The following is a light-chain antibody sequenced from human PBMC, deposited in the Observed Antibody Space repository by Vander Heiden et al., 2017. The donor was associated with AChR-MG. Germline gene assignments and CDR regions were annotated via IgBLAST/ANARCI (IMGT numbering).Light chain of an antibody. CDR3: QSYHSAPLT. CDR1: QDSSNY. CDR2: AAS. Sequence: DIQMTQSPSSLSASVGDRVTITCRASQDSSNYLAWYQQKPGKVPKLLIYAASTLQSGVPSRFSGSVSGTAFTLTISSLQPEDVATYYCQSYHSAPLTFGQGTKVEIK. V-gene: IGKV1-27*01. J-gene: IGKJ1*01.